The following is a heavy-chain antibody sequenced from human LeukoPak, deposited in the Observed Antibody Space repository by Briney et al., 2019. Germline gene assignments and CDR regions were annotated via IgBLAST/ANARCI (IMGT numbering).Heavy chain of an antibody. V-gene: IGHV1-46*01. D-gene: IGHD4/OR15-4a*01. J-gene: IGHJ5*02. CDR3: ARDLGAQTMVIFDP. CDR2: ISPSGGGT. Sequence: ASVKVSCKASGYTFTGYYMHWVRQAPGQGLEWMGIISPSGGGTSYAQKFQGRVTMTRDTSTSTVYMELSSLRSEDTAVYYCARDLGAQTMVIFDPWGQGTLVTVSS. CDR1: GYTFTGYY.